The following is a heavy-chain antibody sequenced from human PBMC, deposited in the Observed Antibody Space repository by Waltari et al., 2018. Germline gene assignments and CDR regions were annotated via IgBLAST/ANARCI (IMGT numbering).Heavy chain of an antibody. J-gene: IGHJ4*01. CDR3: ARVYEFHYDSTAYLSVFDS. D-gene: IGHD3-22*01. CDR2: INPQTGGT. Sequence: QVHLVQSGGEVKKPGASVTVSCKASGYIFTDYYIHWVRQATGQRDQGLEWLGWINPQTGGTNYAPKFRGRVTMTGHTSASTANMELSRLRSDDTAVYYCARVYEFHYDSTAYLSVFDSWGQGTLVTVSS. V-gene: IGHV1-2*02. CDR1: GYIFTDYY.